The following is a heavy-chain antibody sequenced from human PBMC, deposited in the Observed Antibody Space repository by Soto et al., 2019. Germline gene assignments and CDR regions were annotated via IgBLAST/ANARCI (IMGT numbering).Heavy chain of an antibody. Sequence: SETLSLTCTVSGGSISSGNYYWSWIRQPPGKGLEWIGFISYSGSTYYSTSLKSRVTISVDKSKNQFSLKLSSVTAADTAVYYCASGSMVRGVSLGYWGQGTLVTVSS. J-gene: IGHJ4*02. D-gene: IGHD3-10*01. CDR1: GGSISSGNYY. CDR3: ASGSMVRGVSLGY. CDR2: ISYSGST. V-gene: IGHV4-30-4*01.